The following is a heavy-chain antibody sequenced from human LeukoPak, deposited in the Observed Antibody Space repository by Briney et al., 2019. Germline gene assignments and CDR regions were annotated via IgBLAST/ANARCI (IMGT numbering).Heavy chain of an antibody. Sequence: RGSLRLSCAASGFTFSTYWMSWVRQAPGKGPQWVANIKEDGSEEYYMGSVKGRFTISRDNAKNTLYLQMNSLRAEDTAVYYCARGGYHAYYLDYWGQGSLVTVSS. J-gene: IGHJ4*02. CDR2: IKEDGSEE. CDR3: ARGGYHAYYLDY. D-gene: IGHD5-18*01. CDR1: GFTFSTYW. V-gene: IGHV3-7*01.